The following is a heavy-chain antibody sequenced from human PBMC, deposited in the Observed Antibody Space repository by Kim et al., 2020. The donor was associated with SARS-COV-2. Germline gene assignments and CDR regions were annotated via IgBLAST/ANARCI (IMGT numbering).Heavy chain of an antibody. V-gene: IGHV3-30-3*01. CDR3: ARQNIYYYDSSGYLDY. CDR1: GFTFSSYA. CDR2: ISYDGSNK. D-gene: IGHD3-22*01. J-gene: IGHJ4*02. Sequence: GGSLRLSCAASGFTFSSYAMHWVRQAPGKGLEWVAVISYDGSNKYYADSVKGRFTISRDNSKNTLYLQMNSLRAEDTAVYYCARQNIYYYDSSGYLDYWGQGTLVTVSS.